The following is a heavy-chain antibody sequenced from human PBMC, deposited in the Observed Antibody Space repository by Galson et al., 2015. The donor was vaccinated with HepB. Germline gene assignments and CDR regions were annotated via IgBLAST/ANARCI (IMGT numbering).Heavy chain of an antibody. CDR3: ARAGREELDYDDSSAFMFHGMDV. D-gene: IGHD3-22*01. CDR1: GFTFSSSG. Sequence: SLSLSCAASGFTFSSSGMPWVRQAPGKGLARAALLSSDGNHIYYAASVTRRFTISRDHSKNTVYLHLTRLRAEDTSIYYCARAGREELDYDDSSAFMFHGMDVWGQGTTVSVSS. V-gene: IGHV3-30*03. J-gene: IGHJ6*02. CDR2: LSSDGNHI.